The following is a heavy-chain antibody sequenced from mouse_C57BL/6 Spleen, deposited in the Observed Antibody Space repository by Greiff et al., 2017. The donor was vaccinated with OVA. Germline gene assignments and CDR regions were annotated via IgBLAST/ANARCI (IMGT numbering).Heavy chain of an antibody. J-gene: IGHJ3*01. D-gene: IGHD1-1*01. CDR2: IWRGGST. CDR1: GFSFTSYG. V-gene: IGHV2-5*01. Sequence: VKLVESGPGLVQPSQSLSITCTVSGFSFTSYGVHWVRQSPGKGLEWLGVIWRGGSTDYNAAFMSRLSITKDNSKSQVFFKMNSLQADDTAIYYCAKNWNYGFYWGQGTLVTVSA. CDR3: AKNWNYGFY.